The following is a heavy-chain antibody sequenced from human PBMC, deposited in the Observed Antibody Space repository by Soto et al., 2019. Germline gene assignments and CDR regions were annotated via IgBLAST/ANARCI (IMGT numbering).Heavy chain of an antibody. V-gene: IGHV1-18*01. J-gene: IGHJ4*02. CDR2: ISAYNGNA. CDR3: AGVWQLLFDY. CDR1: GYTFTSYG. D-gene: IGHD6-6*01. Sequence: QVQRVQSGAEVKKPGASVKVSCRASGYTFTSYGISWVRQAPGQGLEWMGWISAYNGNANYAQKHEGRVTMTTDTDRSTGDRELRSLRAGDTAVYYCAGVWQLLFDYWGQGTLVTGSS.